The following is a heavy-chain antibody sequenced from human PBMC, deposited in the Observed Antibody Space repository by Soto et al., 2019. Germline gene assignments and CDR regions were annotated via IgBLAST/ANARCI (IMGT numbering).Heavy chain of an antibody. Sequence: SDTLSLTCTVSGGSISSSSYYWGWIRQPPGKGLEWIGSIYYSGSTYYNPSLKSRVTISVDTSKNQFSLKLTSVTAADTALYYCARDYFDSSDYTTNWFDPWGRGSLVTVS. CDR3: ARDYFDSSDYTTNWFDP. CDR2: IYYSGST. D-gene: IGHD3-22*01. J-gene: IGHJ5*02. V-gene: IGHV4-39*01. CDR1: GGSISSSSYY.